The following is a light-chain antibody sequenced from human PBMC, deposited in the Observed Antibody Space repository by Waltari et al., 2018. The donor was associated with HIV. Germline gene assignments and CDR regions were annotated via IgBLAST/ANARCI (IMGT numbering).Light chain of an antibody. CDR1: SYNIGSNYD. CDR2: VNS. CDR3: QSYDSSLSAWV. J-gene: IGLJ3*02. Sequence: GAPGQRVTISCTGSSYNIGSNYDVHWYQHLPGTAPKLLIFVNSNRPSGVPDRFSGSNSGTSASLAITGLQPDDDADYYCQSYDSSLSAWVFGGGTRLTVL. V-gene: IGLV1-40*01.